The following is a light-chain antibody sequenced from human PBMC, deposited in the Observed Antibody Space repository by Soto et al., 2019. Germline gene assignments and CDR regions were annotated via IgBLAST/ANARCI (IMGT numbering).Light chain of an antibody. CDR1: NIGNKS. V-gene: IGLV3-21*02. CDR2: DDS. CDR3: QVCDSSSDDRSDPTSDRWV. Sequence: SYELTQPPSVSVAPGQTAMITCGGNNIGNKSVHWYQQRPGQAPVLVVYDDSDRPSGIPDRLSGSNSENTATLTISRVEAGDEADFYCQVCDSSSDDRSDPTSDRWVFGGRTKVTVL. J-gene: IGLJ3*02.